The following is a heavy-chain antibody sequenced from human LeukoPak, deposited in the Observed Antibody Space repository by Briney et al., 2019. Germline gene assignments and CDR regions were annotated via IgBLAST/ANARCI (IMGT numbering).Heavy chain of an antibody. CDR1: GFTFSSYS. Sequence: GGSLRLSCAASGFTFSSYSMNWVRQAPGKGLVWVSRIYIDGSSTNYADSVKGRFTISRDNAKNSLYLQMNSLRAEDTAVYYCARAVIAAFDAFDIWGQGTMVTVSS. CDR3: ARAVIAAFDAFDI. D-gene: IGHD6-6*01. CDR2: IYIDGSST. V-gene: IGHV3-74*01. J-gene: IGHJ3*02.